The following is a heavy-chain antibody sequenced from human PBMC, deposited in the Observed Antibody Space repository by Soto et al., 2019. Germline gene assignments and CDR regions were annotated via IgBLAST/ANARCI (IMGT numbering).Heavy chain of an antibody. D-gene: IGHD6-13*01. V-gene: IGHV4-59*01. Sequence: QVQLQESGPGLVTPSETLSLTCTVSGGSITPYYWSWIRQPPGKRLEWLGYISSSGFTNYNPPHNSRVTISVDTSKNQFSLKLSSVTAADTAVYYCVRDCYSSSCFDLWGQGTLVTVSS. CDR2: ISSSGFT. J-gene: IGHJ4*02. CDR3: VRDCYSSSCFDL. CDR1: GGSITPYY.